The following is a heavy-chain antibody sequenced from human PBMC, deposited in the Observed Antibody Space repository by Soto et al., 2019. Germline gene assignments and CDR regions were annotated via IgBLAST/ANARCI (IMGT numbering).Heavy chain of an antibody. Sequence: PGGSLRLSCAASGFTFSSYGMHWVRQAPGKGLEWVAVISYDGSNKYYADSVKGRFTISRDNSKNTLYLQMNSLRAEDTAVYYCAKDRARYFDQDYYYYGMDVWGQGTTVTVSS. D-gene: IGHD3-9*01. J-gene: IGHJ6*02. CDR3: AKDRARYFDQDYYYYGMDV. V-gene: IGHV3-30*18. CDR2: ISYDGSNK. CDR1: GFTFSSYG.